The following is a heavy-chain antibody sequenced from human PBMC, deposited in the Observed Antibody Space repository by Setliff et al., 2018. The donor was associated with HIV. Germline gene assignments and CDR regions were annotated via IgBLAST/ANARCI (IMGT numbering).Heavy chain of an antibody. CDR3: ARGAFIGYGWSYFGMDV. V-gene: IGHV3-48*01. CDR2: ISSSSSTI. J-gene: IGHJ6*02. Sequence: GGSLRLSCAASGFTFSSYAMSWVRQAPGKGLEWVSYISSSSSTIYYADSVKGRFTISRDKSRNQFSLKVSSVTAADTAVYYCARGAFIGYGWSYFGMDVWGQGTTVTVSS. CDR1: GFTFSSYA. D-gene: IGHD3-22*01.